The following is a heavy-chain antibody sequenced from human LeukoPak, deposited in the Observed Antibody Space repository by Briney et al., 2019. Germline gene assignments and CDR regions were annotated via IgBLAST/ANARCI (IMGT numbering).Heavy chain of an antibody. Sequence: PGGSLRLSCSASGFTFSSYAMIWVRQAPGKGLEWFSAISGSGGSTYYADSVKGRFTISRDNSKNTLYLQMNSLRAEDTAVYYCAKVRGIAGVNYYFDYWGQGTLVPVSS. CDR3: AKVRGIAGVNYYFDY. CDR1: GFTFSSYA. CDR2: ISGSGGST. J-gene: IGHJ4*02. D-gene: IGHD6-13*01. V-gene: IGHV3-23*01.